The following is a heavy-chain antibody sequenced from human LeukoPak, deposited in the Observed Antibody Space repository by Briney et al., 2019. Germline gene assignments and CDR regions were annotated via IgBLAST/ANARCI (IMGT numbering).Heavy chain of an antibody. D-gene: IGHD5-18*01. CDR3: ARGYSYGIDTFDI. V-gene: IGHV3-30-3*01. CDR1: GFTFSSYA. Sequence: PGGSLRLSCAASGFTFSSYAMHWVRQAPGKGLEWVAVISYDGSNKYYADSVKGRFTISRDNSKNTLYLQMNSLRAEDTAVYYCARGYSYGIDTFDIWGQGTMVTVSS. J-gene: IGHJ3*02. CDR2: ISYDGSNK.